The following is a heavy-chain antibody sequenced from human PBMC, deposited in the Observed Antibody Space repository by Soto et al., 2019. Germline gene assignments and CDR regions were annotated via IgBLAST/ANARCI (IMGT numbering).Heavy chain of an antibody. CDR2: IHPSGGGT. CDR3: ARGGPIAVVTASFDN. V-gene: IGHV1-46*02. D-gene: IGHD2-21*02. J-gene: IGHJ4*02. CDR1: GYTFNTYY. Sequence: QVQLVQSGAEVRKPGASVKVSCKPSGYTFNTYYLHWLRQAPGQALEWMGVIHPSGGGTTYAQKFRGRVTVTRDTSTTTVFMELSSLRSDDTAVYYCARGGPIAVVTASFDNWGQGTLVTVSS.